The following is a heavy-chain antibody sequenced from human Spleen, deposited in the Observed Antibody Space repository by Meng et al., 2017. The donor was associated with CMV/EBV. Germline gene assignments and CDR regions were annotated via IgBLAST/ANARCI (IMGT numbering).Heavy chain of an antibody. V-gene: IGHV4-59*01. D-gene: IGHD2/OR15-2a*01. CDR1: GDSISSYY. Sequence: SETLSLTCTVSGDSISSYYWSWIRQLPGKGLEWIGFISHSGSSTYNPSLKSRVTISRDTSKNQFSLMLGSMTAADTAVYYCARDVYPLDAFDIWGQGTMVTVSS. CDR2: ISHSGSS. CDR3: ARDVYPLDAFDI. J-gene: IGHJ3*02.